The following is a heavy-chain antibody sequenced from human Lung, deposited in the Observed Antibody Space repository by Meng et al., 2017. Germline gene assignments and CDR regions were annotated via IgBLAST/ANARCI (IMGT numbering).Heavy chain of an antibody. V-gene: IGHV3-23*01. Sequence: GESPKISCAASGFTLSSYAMSWARQAPGKGLEWVSSISDSGGSTNYADSVKGRFTISRDNAKNTLYLQMNSLRAEDTAVYYCAKESQSSRGWWYDYWGQGTLVTVSS. J-gene: IGHJ4*02. CDR1: GFTLSSYA. D-gene: IGHD6-19*01. CDR2: ISDSGGST. CDR3: AKESQSSRGWWYDY.